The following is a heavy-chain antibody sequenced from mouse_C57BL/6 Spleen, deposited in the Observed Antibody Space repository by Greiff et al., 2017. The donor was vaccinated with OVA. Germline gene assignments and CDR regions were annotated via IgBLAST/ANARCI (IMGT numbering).Heavy chain of an antibody. CDR2: ISDGGSYT. V-gene: IGHV5-4*01. Sequence: VQLKESGGGLVKPGGSLKLSCAASGFTFSSYAMSWVRQTPEKRLEWVATISDGGSYTYYPDNVKGRFTISRDNAKNNLYLQMSHLKSEDTAMYYCARVSNYGYYAMDYWGQGTSVTVSS. D-gene: IGHD2-5*01. CDR3: ARVSNYGYYAMDY. J-gene: IGHJ4*01. CDR1: GFTFSSYA.